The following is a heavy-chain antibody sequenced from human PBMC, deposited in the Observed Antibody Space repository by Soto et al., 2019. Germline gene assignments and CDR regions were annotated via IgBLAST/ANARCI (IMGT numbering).Heavy chain of an antibody. CDR2: IRGSGGST. Sequence: VPLLESGGGFVQPGGSLRLSCAASGFTFTYYAMSWVRQAPGKGLEWVSGIRGSGGSTYYADSVKGRFTISRDNSKNTLYLQMNSLRAEDTAVYYCARANPSPATEAFDIWGQGTMVTVSS. J-gene: IGHJ3*02. CDR3: ARANPSPATEAFDI. CDR1: GFTFTYYA. V-gene: IGHV3-23*01.